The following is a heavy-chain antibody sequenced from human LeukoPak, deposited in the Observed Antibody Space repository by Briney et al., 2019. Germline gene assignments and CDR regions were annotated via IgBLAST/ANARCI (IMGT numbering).Heavy chain of an antibody. V-gene: IGHV1-3*01. J-gene: IGHJ5*02. Sequence: ASVKVSCKASGYTFTSFAMHWVRQAPGQRLEWMGWINADNGYTKYSQKFQGRLTITRDISASTAYMELSSLGSEDTAVYYCARDGLVVVPVAMEYRNWFDPWGQGTLVTVSS. CDR2: INADNGYT. CDR1: GYTFTSFA. CDR3: ARDGLVVVPVAMEYRNWFDP. D-gene: IGHD2-2*01.